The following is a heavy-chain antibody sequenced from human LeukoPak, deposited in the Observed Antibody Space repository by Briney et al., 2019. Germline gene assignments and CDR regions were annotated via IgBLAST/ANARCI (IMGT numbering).Heavy chain of an antibody. Sequence: PGGSLRLSCAASEFTVSSNYMSWVRQAPGKGLEWVSVIYSGGSTYYADSVKGRFTISRDNSKNTLYLQMNSLRAEDTVVYYCARDITEVGYRGHYFDYWGQGTLVTVSS. CDR2: IYSGGST. V-gene: IGHV3-66*01. CDR1: EFTVSSNY. J-gene: IGHJ4*02. D-gene: IGHD5-18*01. CDR3: ARDITEVGYRGHYFDY.